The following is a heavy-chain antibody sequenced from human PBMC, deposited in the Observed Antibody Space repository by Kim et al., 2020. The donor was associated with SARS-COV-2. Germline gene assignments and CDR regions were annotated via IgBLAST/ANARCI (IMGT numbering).Heavy chain of an antibody. V-gene: IGHV5-10-1*01. CDR2: IDPSDSYT. J-gene: IGHJ4*02. D-gene: IGHD2-15*01. CDR1: GYSFTNSW. CDR3: ARSHCSGGTCYPPLSDY. Sequence: GESLKISCKGSGYSFTNSWMSWVRQMPGKGLEWMGTIDPSDSYTTYSPSFHGHVTISADKSISTAYLQWSSLKASDTTMYYCARSHCSGGTCYPPLSDYWGQGTLVTVSS.